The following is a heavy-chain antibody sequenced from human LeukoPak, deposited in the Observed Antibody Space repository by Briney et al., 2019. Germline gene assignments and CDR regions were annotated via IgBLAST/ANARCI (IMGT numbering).Heavy chain of an antibody. J-gene: IGHJ3*02. CDR1: GGSISSGNYY. Sequence: SSETLSLTCTVSGGSISSGNYYWSWIRQHPGKGLEWIAYIYYSGSTYYNPSLKSRVTISVDTSKNQFSLKLSSVTAADTAVYYCARADTALAGAFDIWGQGTMVTVSS. CDR3: ARADTALAGAFDI. CDR2: IYYSGST. D-gene: IGHD5-18*01. V-gene: IGHV4-31*03.